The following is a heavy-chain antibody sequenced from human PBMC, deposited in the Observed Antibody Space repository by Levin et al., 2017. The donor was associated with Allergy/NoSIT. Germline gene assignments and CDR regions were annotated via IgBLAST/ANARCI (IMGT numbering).Heavy chain of an antibody. CDR2: IYSSGSA. Sequence: SETLSLTCKVSGGSISSGSYYWSWIRQPAAKGLEWIGRIYSSGSANYNPSLKGRVTISVDTSKNQFSLKLSSVTAADTAVYYCARAEVGSEHWGQGTLVTVSS. V-gene: IGHV4-61*02. CDR1: GGSISSGSYY. J-gene: IGHJ4*02. CDR3: ARAEVGSEH. D-gene: IGHD3-10*01.